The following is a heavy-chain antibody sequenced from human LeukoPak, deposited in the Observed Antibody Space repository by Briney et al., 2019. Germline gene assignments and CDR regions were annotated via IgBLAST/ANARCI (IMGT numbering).Heavy chain of an antibody. V-gene: IGHV1-18*01. J-gene: IGHJ5*02. Sequence: ASVKVSCKASGYTFTSYGISWVRQAPGQGLEWMGWTSAYNGNTNYAQKPQGRVTMTTDTSTSTAYMELRSLRSDDTAVYYCARDTIFGVVIGLYNWLDPWGQGTLVTVSS. CDR1: GYTFTSYG. CDR3: ARDTIFGVVIGLYNWLDP. D-gene: IGHD3-3*01. CDR2: TSAYNGNT.